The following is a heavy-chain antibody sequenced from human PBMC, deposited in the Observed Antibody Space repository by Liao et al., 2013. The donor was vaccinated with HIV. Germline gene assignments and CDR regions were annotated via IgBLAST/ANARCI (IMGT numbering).Heavy chain of an antibody. CDR2: INHTGIT. D-gene: IGHD3-3*01. Sequence: QVQLQQWGAGLLKPSETLSLTCAVYGGSFSGYYWSWIRQPPGKGLEWIGEINHTGITNYNPSLKSRVTISVDTSKNQFSLKLTSVTAADTAVYYCARGQGGFWSDYSTMRFDYWGQGTLVTVSS. J-gene: IGHJ4*02. CDR3: ARGQGGFWSDYSTMRFDY. V-gene: IGHV4-34*01. CDR1: GGSFSGYY.